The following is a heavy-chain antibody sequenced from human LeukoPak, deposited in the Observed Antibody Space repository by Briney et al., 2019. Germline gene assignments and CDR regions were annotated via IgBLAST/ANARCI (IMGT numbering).Heavy chain of an antibody. CDR3: ARVRDVYNHVFEN. V-gene: IGHV3-53*01. CDR1: GFTVSSNY. D-gene: IGHD5-24*01. CDR2: IYSGGST. J-gene: IGHJ4*02. Sequence: GGSLRLSCAASGFTVSSNYMSWVRQAPGKGLEWVSVIYSGGSTYYADSVKGRFTISRDNSKNTLHLQMNNLRVDDTAVYYCARVRDVYNHVFENWGQGTLVTVS.